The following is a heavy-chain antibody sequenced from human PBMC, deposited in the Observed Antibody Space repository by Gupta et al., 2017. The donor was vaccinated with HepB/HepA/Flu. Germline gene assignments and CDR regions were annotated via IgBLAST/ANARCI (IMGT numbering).Heavy chain of an antibody. CDR1: GYTFTSFD. V-gene: IGHV1-8*01. D-gene: IGHD3-3*01. CDR2: MNPNSGNT. CDR3: ARGETRITIFGVVIIPSYYYGMDV. J-gene: IGHJ6*02. Sequence: QVQLVQSGAEVKKPGASVKVSCKASGYTFTSFDINWVRQATGKGLEWKGWMNPNSGNTGYAQKFQGRVTMTRNTSISTAYMELSSLRSEDTAVYYCARGETRITIFGVVIIPSYYYGMDVWGQGTTVTVSS.